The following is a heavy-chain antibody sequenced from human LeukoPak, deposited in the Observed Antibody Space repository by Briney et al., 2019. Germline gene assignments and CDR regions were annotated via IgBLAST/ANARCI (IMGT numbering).Heavy chain of an antibody. D-gene: IGHD4-17*01. V-gene: IGHV3-23*01. J-gene: IGHJ6*03. CDR2: ISGSGGST. Sequence: PGGSLRPSCAASGFTFSSYGMSWVRQAPGKGLEWVSAISGSGGSTYYADSVKGRFTISRDNSKNTLYLQMNSLRAEDTAVYYCAKIPYGDYVLDYYYYMDVWGKGTTVTISS. CDR3: AKIPYGDYVLDYYYYMDV. CDR1: GFTFSSYG.